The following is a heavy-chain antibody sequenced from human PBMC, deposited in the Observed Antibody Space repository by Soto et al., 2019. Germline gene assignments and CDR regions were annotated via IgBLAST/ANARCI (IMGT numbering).Heavy chain of an antibody. CDR3: ARSSYSLSYLACFDY. Sequence: QVQLVESGGGVVQPGRSLRLSCAASGFTFSSYGMHWVRQAPGKGLEWVAVISYDGTNKYYADSVKGRFTISRDNPKNKRYLKMNGRRAEDTVVYYCARSSYSLSYLACFDYWGYGNLVTVSS. J-gene: IGHJ4*01. CDR2: ISYDGTNK. V-gene: IGHV3-30*03. CDR1: GFTFSSYG. D-gene: IGHD1-26*01.